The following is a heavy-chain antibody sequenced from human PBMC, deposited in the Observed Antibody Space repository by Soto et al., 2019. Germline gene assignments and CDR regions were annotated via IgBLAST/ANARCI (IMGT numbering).Heavy chain of an antibody. D-gene: IGHD2-2*01. J-gene: IGHJ6*02. CDR3: AKDTACISTSCYAPNYYYGMDV. CDR2: INSDGSIT. V-gene: IGHV3-74*01. CDR1: GLTFSRHW. Sequence: LSLSCAASGLTFSRHWMHWVRQAPGKGPVWVSRINSDGSITTYADSVKGRFTISRDNAKNSLYLQMNSLRAEDTALYYCAKDTACISTSCYAPNYYYGMDVWGQGTTVTVSS.